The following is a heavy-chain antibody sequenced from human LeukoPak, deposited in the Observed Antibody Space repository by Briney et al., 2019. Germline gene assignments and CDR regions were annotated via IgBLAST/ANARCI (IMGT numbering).Heavy chain of an antibody. CDR1: GGSISSGDYY. Sequence: SETLSLTCTVSGGSISSGDYYWSWIRQPPGKGLEWIGYIYYSGSTYYNPSLKSRVTISVDTSKNQFSLKLSSVTAADTAVYNCASSTSFYYASLSFDYWGQGTLVTVSS. D-gene: IGHD3-22*01. CDR3: ASSTSFYYASLSFDY. V-gene: IGHV4-30-4*01. CDR2: IYYSGST. J-gene: IGHJ4*02.